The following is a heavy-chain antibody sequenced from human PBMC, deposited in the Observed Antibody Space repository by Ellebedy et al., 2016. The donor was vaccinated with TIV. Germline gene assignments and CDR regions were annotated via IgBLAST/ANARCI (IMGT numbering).Heavy chain of an antibody. V-gene: IGHV1-8*01. Sequence: AASVKVSCKSSGYTFTSYTIHWVRQASGHGLEWMGWMNPNSGDTGYSLKFPGRVTMTTNRSVSTAYMELLSLASDDTAMYYCAREGGRGYGEIDDWGQGTLVTVSS. CDR2: MNPNSGDT. J-gene: IGHJ4*02. CDR1: GYTFTSYT. D-gene: IGHD4-17*01. CDR3: AREGGRGYGEIDD.